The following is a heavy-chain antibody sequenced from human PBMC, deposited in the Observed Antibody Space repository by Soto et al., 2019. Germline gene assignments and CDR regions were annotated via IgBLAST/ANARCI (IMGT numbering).Heavy chain of an antibody. CDR3: ARLYYAGSPYYPPGY. CDR1: GGSISSSNW. CDR2: IYHSGST. V-gene: IGHV4-4*02. D-gene: IGHD3-22*01. J-gene: IGHJ4*02. Sequence: SETLSLTCAVSGGSISSSNWWSWVRQPPGKGLEWIGEIYHSGSTNYNPSLKSRVTISVDKSKNQFSLKLSSVTAADTAVYFCARLYYAGSPYYPPGYWGQGTLVTVSS.